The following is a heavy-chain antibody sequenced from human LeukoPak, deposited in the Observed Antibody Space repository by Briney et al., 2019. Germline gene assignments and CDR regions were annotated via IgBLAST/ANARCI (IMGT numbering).Heavy chain of an antibody. CDR3: ARLARTLGYCGGDCFEDAFDI. J-gene: IGHJ3*02. CDR2: INPNSGGT. V-gene: IGHV1-2*02. Sequence: ASVKVSCKASGYTFTSYYMHWVRQAPGQGLEWMGWINPNSGGTNYAQKLQGRVTMTTDTSTSTAYMELRSLRSDDTAVYYCARLARTLGYCGGDCFEDAFDIWGQGTMVTVSS. CDR1: GYTFTSYY. D-gene: IGHD2-21*02.